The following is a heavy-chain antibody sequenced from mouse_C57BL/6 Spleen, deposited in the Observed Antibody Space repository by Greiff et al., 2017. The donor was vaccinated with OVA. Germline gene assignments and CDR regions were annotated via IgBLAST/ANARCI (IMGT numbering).Heavy chain of an antibody. Sequence: EVQLVESGGGLVKPGGSLKLSCAASGFTFSDYGMHWVRQAPEQGLEWVAYISSGSSTIYYADTVKGRFTISRDNATNTLFLQMTSLRSEDTAMYYCARLDYYAMDYWGQGASVTVSS. CDR2: ISSGSSTI. J-gene: IGHJ4*01. CDR3: ARLDYYAMDY. CDR1: GFTFSDYG. V-gene: IGHV5-17*01.